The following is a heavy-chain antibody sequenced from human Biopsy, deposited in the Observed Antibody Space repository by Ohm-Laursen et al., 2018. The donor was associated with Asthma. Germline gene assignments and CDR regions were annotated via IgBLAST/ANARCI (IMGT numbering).Heavy chain of an antibody. Sequence: GSLRLSCSASGFTFSTYGMHWVRQAPGKGLEWVSYISWSSSYTNYADSVKGRFTISRDNAKNSLFLQMNSLRAEDTAVYYCARGGSRDLWGTYRYPWDYWGQGTLVTVSS. CDR2: ISWSSSYT. D-gene: IGHD3-16*02. J-gene: IGHJ4*02. CDR1: GFTFSTYG. V-gene: IGHV3-21*05. CDR3: ARGGSRDLWGTYRYPWDY.